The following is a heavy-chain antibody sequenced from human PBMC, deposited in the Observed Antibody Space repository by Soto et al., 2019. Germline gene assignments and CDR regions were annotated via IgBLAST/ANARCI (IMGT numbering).Heavy chain of an antibody. D-gene: IGHD2-15*01. Sequence: ETLSLTCTVSGGSIISGYWSWIRQPPGKGLEWIGYISYSGNTNYNPSLKSRVTMSVDTPKNQFPLRLSSVTTADTAVYYCAGLRGYAGSPIDYWGQGTLVTVSS. J-gene: IGHJ4*02. CDR2: ISYSGNT. CDR3: AGLRGYAGSPIDY. V-gene: IGHV4-59*01. CDR1: GGSIISGY.